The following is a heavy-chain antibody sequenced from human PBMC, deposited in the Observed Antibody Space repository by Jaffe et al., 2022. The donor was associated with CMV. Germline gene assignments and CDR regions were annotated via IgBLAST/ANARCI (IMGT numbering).Heavy chain of an antibody. J-gene: IGHJ4*02. CDR3: ARPYCSGGSCPPG. CDR2: INHSGST. D-gene: IGHD2-15*01. Sequence: QVQLQQWGAGLLKPSETLSLTCAVYGGSFSGYYWSWIRQPPGKGLEWIGEINHSGSTNYNPSLKSRVTISVDTSKNQFSLKLSSVTAADTAVYYCARPYCSGGSCPPGWGQGTLVTVSS. V-gene: IGHV4-34*01. CDR1: GGSFSGYY.